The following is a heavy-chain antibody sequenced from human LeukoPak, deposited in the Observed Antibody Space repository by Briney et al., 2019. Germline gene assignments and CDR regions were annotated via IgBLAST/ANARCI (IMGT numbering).Heavy chain of an antibody. Sequence: PGGSLRLSCAASGFTFSDHYMSRIRQAPGKGLEWVSYISSSGSTIYYADSVKGRFTISRDNAKNSLYLQMNSLRAEDTAVYYCARVKHGDYARNAFDIWGQGTMVTVSS. D-gene: IGHD4-17*01. CDR1: GFTFSDHY. V-gene: IGHV3-11*01. CDR3: ARVKHGDYARNAFDI. J-gene: IGHJ3*02. CDR2: ISSSGSTI.